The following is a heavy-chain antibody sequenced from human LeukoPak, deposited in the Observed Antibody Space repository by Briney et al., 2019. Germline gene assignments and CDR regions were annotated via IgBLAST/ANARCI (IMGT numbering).Heavy chain of an antibody. CDR3: AKLRYGDSILLWY. Sequence: GGSLRLSCAASGFTLSSYAMSWVRQAPGKGLEWVSAISGSGGSTYYADSVKGRFTISRDNSKNTLYLQMNSLRAEDTAVYYCAKLRYGDSILLWYWGQGTLVTVSS. CDR1: GFTLSSYA. V-gene: IGHV3-23*01. J-gene: IGHJ4*02. D-gene: IGHD4-17*01. CDR2: ISGSGGST.